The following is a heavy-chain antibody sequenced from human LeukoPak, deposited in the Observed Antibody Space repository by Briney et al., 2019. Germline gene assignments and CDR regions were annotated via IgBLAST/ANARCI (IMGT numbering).Heavy chain of an antibody. CDR2: ISSSSSYI. Sequence: GGSLRLSCAASGFTFSSYSMNWVRQAPGKGLDWVSSISSSSSYIYYADSVKGRFTISRGNAKNSLYLQMNSLRAEDTAVYYCARAVAGKKLYYFDYWGQGTLVTVSS. J-gene: IGHJ4*02. D-gene: IGHD6-19*01. CDR1: GFTFSSYS. CDR3: ARAVAGKKLYYFDY. V-gene: IGHV3-21*01.